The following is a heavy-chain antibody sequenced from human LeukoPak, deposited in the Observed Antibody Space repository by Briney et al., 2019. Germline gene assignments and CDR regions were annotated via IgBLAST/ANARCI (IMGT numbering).Heavy chain of an antibody. J-gene: IGHJ3*02. CDR2: ISSSSSYI. V-gene: IGHV3-21*01. D-gene: IGHD1-7*01. CDR3: ARVRYNWNYGAFDI. Sequence: KSGGSLRLSCAASGFTFSSYSMNWVRQAPGKGLEWVSSISSSSSYIYYADSVKGRFTISRDNAKNSLYLQMNSLRAEDTAVYYCARVRYNWNYGAFDIWGQGTMVTVSS. CDR1: GFTFSSYS.